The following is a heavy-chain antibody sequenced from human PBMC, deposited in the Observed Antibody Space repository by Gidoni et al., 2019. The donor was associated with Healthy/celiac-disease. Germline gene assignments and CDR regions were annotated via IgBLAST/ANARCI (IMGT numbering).Heavy chain of an antibody. J-gene: IGHJ4*02. CDR1: GGTFSSYA. CDR3: ARGGYNWNDDVGGGDY. V-gene: IGHV1-69*01. D-gene: IGHD1-20*01. Sequence: QVQLVQSGAEVKKPGSSVKVSCKASGGTFSSYAISWVRQAPGQGLEWLGGLIPIFGTANYAQKFQGRVTMTADESTSTAYMELSSLRSEDTAVYYCARGGYNWNDDVGGGDYWGQGTLVTVSS. CDR2: LIPIFGTA.